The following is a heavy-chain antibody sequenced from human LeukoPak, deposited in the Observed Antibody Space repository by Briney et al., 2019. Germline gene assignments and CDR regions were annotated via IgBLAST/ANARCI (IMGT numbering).Heavy chain of an antibody. CDR3: ARDLYYGSGSSA. V-gene: IGHV1-2*02. D-gene: IGHD3-10*01. J-gene: IGHJ5*02. CDR1: GYTFTGYY. Sequence: GASVEVSCKASGYTFTGYYMHWVRQAPGQGLEWMGWINPNSGGTNYAQKFQGRVTMTRDTSISTAYMELSRLRSDDTAVYYCARDLYYGSGSSAWGQGTLVTVSS. CDR2: INPNSGGT.